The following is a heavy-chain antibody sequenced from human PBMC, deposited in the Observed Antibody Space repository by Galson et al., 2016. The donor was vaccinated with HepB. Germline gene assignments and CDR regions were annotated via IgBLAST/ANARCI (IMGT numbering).Heavy chain of an antibody. CDR2: ISSSSSTI. Sequence: SLRLSCAASGFTFSSYNMNWVSQAPGKGLEWLSHISSSSSTIYYADSVKGRFTISRDNAKSSVYLQMNSLRAEDTAVYFCARIIWSGYYLDSWGQGTLVTVSS. CDR1: GFTFSSYN. D-gene: IGHD3-3*01. J-gene: IGHJ4*02. V-gene: IGHV3-48*01. CDR3: ARIIWSGYYLDS.